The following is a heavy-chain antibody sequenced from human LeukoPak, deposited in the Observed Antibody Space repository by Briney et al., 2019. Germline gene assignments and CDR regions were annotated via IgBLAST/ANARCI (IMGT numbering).Heavy chain of an antibody. CDR3: ARGGGIAVAGLYY. J-gene: IGHJ4*02. D-gene: IGHD6-19*01. CDR1: GYSISSGYY. V-gene: IGHV4-38-2*01. CDR2: IYYSGST. Sequence: SETLSLTCAVSGYSISSGYYWGWIRQPPGKGLEWIGYIYYSGSTNYNPSLKSRVTISVDTSKNQFSLKLSSVTAADTAVYYCARGGGIAVAGLYYWGQGTLVTVSS.